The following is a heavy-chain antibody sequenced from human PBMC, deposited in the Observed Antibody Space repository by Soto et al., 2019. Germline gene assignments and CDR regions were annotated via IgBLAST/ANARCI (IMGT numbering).Heavy chain of an antibody. CDR1: GGSFSGYY. D-gene: IGHD5-18*01. CDR2: INHSGST. CDR3: GREKDHRSSLVDTAMGVGPFGYYYGMDV. V-gene: IGHV4-34*01. J-gene: IGHJ6*02. Sequence: SETLSLTCAVYGGSFSGYYWSWIRQPPGKGLEWIGEINHSGSTNYNPSLKSRVTISVDTSKNQFSLKLSSVTAADTAVYYCGREKDHRSSLVDTAMGVGPFGYYYGMDVWGQGTTVTVSS.